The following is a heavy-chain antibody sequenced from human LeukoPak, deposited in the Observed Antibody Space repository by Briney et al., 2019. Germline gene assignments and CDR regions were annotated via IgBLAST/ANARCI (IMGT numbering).Heavy chain of an antibody. CDR1: GFMFSFYW. V-gene: IGHV3-7*05. J-gene: IGHJ4*02. CDR3: VRDLWGSGSY. CDR2: IKQDGGEE. Sequence: GGSLRLSCATSGFMFSFYWMNWVREAPGKGLEWVAAIKQDGGEEEYVGPVRGRFIISRDNAKNSLYPQINILRVEDTAVYYCVRDLWGSGSYWGQGTLVTVSS. D-gene: IGHD3-10*01.